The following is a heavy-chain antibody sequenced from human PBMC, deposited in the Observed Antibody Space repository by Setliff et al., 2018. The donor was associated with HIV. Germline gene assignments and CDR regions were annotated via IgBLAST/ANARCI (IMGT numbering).Heavy chain of an antibody. CDR2: IFTSGST. Sequence: SETLSLTCTVSGDSINSGSYYWSWIRQPAGEGLEWIGHIFTSGSTTYNPSLKSRVSISLDTSKNQFSLNLSSVTAADTAVYYCAREGVNFWTPPGWFDPWGQGTLVTVSS. J-gene: IGHJ5*02. CDR1: GDSINSGSYY. V-gene: IGHV4-61*09. D-gene: IGHD3-3*01. CDR3: AREGVNFWTPPGWFDP.